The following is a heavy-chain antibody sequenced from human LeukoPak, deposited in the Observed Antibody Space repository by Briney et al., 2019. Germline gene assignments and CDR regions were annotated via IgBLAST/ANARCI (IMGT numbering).Heavy chain of an antibody. V-gene: IGHV4-59*01. Sequence: SETLSLTCTVSGGSISSYYWSWIRQPPGKGLEWIGYIYYSGSTNYNPSLKSRVTISVDTSKNQFSLKLSSVTAADTAVYYCARGGAWFGESRDAFDIWGQGTMVTVSS. CDR3: ARGGAWFGESRDAFDI. CDR2: IYYSGST. CDR1: GGSISSYY. J-gene: IGHJ3*02. D-gene: IGHD3-10*01.